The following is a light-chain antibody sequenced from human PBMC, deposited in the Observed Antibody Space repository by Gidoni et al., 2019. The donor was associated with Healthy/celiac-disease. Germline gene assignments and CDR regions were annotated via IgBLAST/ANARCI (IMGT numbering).Light chain of an antibody. J-gene: IGLJ2*01. V-gene: IGLV2-23*01. CDR1: SSDVGSYNL. CDR3: CSYAGSSTFVV. Sequence: QSALTQPASESGSPGQSITISCTGTSSDVGSYNLVSWYQQHPGKAPKLMIYEGCKRPSGVSNRFSGSKSGNTASLTISGLQAEDEADYYCCSYAGSSTFVVFGGGTKLTVL. CDR2: EGC.